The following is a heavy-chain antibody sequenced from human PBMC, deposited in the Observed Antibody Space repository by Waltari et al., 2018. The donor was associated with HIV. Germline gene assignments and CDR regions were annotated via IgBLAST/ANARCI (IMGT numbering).Heavy chain of an antibody. CDR2: IYYSGST. Sequence: QLQLQESGPGLVKPSETLSLTCTVSGGSISDTTYYWGWIRQPPGKGLEWVWSIYYSGSTYYNPSLKIRVTISVDTSKSQFSLRLTSVTAADAALYYCARLHSSGWYFDHWGQGTLVTVSS. D-gene: IGHD6-19*01. V-gene: IGHV4-39*01. CDR1: GGSISDTTYY. J-gene: IGHJ4*02. CDR3: ARLHSSGWYFDH.